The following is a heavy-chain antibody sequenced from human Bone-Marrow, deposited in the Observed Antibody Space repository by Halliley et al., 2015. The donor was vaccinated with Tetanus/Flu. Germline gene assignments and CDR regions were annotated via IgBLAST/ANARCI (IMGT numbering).Heavy chain of an antibody. V-gene: IGHV4-31*02. CDR2: IYYRGST. Sequence: IYYRGSTDYNGSLKSRVTISLDASEPQFSLTLSSVTAADTAVYYCARDASRMTTITNDAFDIWGQGTMVAVSS. D-gene: IGHD4-4*01. CDR3: ARDASRMTTITNDAFDI. J-gene: IGHJ3*02.